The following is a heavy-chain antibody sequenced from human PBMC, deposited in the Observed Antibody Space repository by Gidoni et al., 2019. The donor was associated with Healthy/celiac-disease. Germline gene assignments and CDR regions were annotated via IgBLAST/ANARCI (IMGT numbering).Heavy chain of an antibody. CDR2: INHSGST. J-gene: IGHJ4*02. D-gene: IGHD3-22*01. CDR3: ARGDYYDSSGLDY. V-gene: IGHV4-34*01. CDR1: GGSFSGYY. Sequence: QVQLQQWGAGLLKPSETLSLTCAAYGGSFSGYYWSWIRQPPGKGLEWIGEINHSGSTNYNPSLKSRVTISVDTSKNQFSLKRSSVTAADTAVYYCARGDYYDSSGLDYWGQGTLVTVSS.